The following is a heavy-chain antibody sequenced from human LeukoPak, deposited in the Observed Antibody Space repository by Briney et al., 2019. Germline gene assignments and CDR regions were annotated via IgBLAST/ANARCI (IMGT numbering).Heavy chain of an antibody. J-gene: IGHJ4*02. V-gene: IGHV4-31*03. CDR1: GGSISSGDYY. D-gene: IGHD2-15*01. Sequence: SETLSLTCTVSGGSISSGDYYWSWIPQHPGKGLEWIGYIHYSGSTYYNPSLKSRVTISVDTSKKQFSLKLSSVTAADTAVYYCARVGVAAKSSRYFDYWGQGTLVTVSS. CDR2: IHYSGST. CDR3: ARVGVAAKSSRYFDY.